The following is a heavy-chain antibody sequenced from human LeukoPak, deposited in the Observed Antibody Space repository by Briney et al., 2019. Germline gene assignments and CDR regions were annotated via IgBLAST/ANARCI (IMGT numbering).Heavy chain of an antibody. CDR2: ISSSSSYI. CDR1: GFTFSTYS. J-gene: IGHJ4*02. V-gene: IGHV3-21*01. CDR3: ARYSTVTPFDY. Sequence: GGSLRLSCAASGFTFSTYSMNWVRQAPGKGLEWVSSISSSSSYIYYADSVKGRFTISRDNAKNSLYLQMNSLRAEDTAVYYCARYSTVTPFDYWGQGTLVTVSS. D-gene: IGHD4-17*01.